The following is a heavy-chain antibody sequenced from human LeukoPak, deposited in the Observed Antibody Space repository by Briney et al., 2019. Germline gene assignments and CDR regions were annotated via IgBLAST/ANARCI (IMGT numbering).Heavy chain of an antibody. CDR2: ISYDGSNK. Sequence: GGSLRLSCAASGFTFSSYGMHWVRQAPGKGLEWVAVISYDGSNKYYADSVKGRFTISRDNSKNTLYLQMNSLRAEDTAVYYCAKPTYPYGSGSYYSNYYYYGMDVWGQGTTVTVSS. J-gene: IGHJ6*02. V-gene: IGHV3-30*18. D-gene: IGHD3-10*01. CDR1: GFTFSSYG. CDR3: AKPTYPYGSGSYYSNYYYYGMDV.